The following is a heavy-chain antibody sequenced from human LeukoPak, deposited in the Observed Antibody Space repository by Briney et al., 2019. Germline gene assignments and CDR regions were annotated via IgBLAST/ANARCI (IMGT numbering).Heavy chain of an antibody. D-gene: IGHD3-10*01. CDR2: IGPSGGNT. J-gene: IGHJ4*02. Sequence: GGSLRLSCAASGITFSNYFMSWVRQAPGKGLEWVSAIGPSGGNTYYADSVKGRFTISRDNSKNTLYLQMTSLRAEETAVYYCAKDSKMSYYGSWSHYDYWGQGTLVTVSS. CDR1: GITFSNYF. V-gene: IGHV3-23*01. CDR3: AKDSKMSYYGSWSHYDY.